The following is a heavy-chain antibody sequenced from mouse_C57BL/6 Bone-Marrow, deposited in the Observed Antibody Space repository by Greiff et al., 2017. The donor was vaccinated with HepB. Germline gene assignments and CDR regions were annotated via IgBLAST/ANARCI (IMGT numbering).Heavy chain of an antibody. CDR2: IHPNSGST. CDR3: ARGIIYGSSHYYAMDY. D-gene: IGHD1-1*01. J-gene: IGHJ4*01. CDR1: GYTFTSYW. Sequence: VQLQQPGAELVKPGASVKLSCKASGYTFTSYWMHWVKQRPGQGLEWIGMIHPNSGSTNYNEKFKSKATLTVDKSSSTAYMQLSSLTSEDSAVYYCARGIIYGSSHYYAMDYWGQGTSVTVSS. V-gene: IGHV1-64*01.